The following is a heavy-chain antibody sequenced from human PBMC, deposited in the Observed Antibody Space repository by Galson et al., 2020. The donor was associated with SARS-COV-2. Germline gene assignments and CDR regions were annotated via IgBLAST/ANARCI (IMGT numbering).Heavy chain of an antibody. Sequence: GGSLRLSCAASGFTFSSYGMHWVRQAPGKGLEWVAVISYDGSNKYYADSVKGRFTISRDNSKNTLYLQMNSLRAEDTAVYYCAKGGMVRGVMGYFDYWGQGTLVTVSS. V-gene: IGHV3-30*18. CDR2: ISYDGSNK. J-gene: IGHJ4*02. D-gene: IGHD3-10*01. CDR1: GFTFSSYG. CDR3: AKGGMVRGVMGYFDY.